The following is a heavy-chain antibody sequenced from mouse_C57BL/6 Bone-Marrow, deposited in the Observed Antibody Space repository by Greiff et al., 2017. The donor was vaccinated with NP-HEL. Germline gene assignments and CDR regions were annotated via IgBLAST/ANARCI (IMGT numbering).Heavy chain of an antibody. J-gene: IGHJ3*01. D-gene: IGHD2-3*01. Sequence: EVKLQQSGPELVKPGASVKISCKASGYTFTDYYMNWVKQSHGKSLEWIGDINPNNGGTSYNQKFKGKATLTVDKSSSTAYMELRSLTSEDSAVYYCARLRWLLLDFFAYWGQGTLVTVSA. CDR1: GYTFTDYY. CDR2: INPNNGGT. V-gene: IGHV1-26*01. CDR3: ARLRWLLLDFFAY.